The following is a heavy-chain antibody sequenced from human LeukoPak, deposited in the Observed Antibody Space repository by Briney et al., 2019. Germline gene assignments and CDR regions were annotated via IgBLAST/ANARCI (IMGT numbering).Heavy chain of an antibody. Sequence: SETLSLTCTVSGGSISSSSYYWGWIRQPPGKGLEWIGSIYYSGSTYYNPSLKSRVTISVDTSKNQFSLKLSSVTAADTAVYYCARPPTGGYSYGSPFDYWSQGTLVTVSS. CDR2: IYYSGST. J-gene: IGHJ4*02. CDR1: GGSISSSSYY. D-gene: IGHD5-18*01. V-gene: IGHV4-39*01. CDR3: ARPPTGGYSYGSPFDY.